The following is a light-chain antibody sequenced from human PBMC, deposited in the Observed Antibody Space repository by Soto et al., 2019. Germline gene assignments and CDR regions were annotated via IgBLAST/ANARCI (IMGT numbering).Light chain of an antibody. CDR1: SSDVGGYNY. J-gene: IGLJ7*01. V-gene: IGLV2-8*01. Sequence: QSALTQPPSASGSPGQSVTISCTGTSSDVGGYNYVSWYQQHPGKAPKLMIYEVSKRPSGVPDRFSGSKSGNTASLTVSGLQAEDEADYYCNSYVGSNIYVFGTGTQLTVL. CDR2: EVS. CDR3: NSYVGSNIYV.